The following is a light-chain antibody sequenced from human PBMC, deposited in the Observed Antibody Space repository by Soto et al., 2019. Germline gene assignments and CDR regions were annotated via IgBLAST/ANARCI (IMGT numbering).Light chain of an antibody. J-gene: IGKJ5*01. Sequence: EMVLTQSPDTLSLSPGERATLSCKASQSVSSSYLAWYQQRPGQAPRLLIHGASKRATGIPDRFSGRGSGTDFTLTITRLEPDDSAVYYCQQHGISHITFGQGTRLEIK. V-gene: IGKV3-20*01. CDR3: QQHGISHIT. CDR1: QSVSSSY. CDR2: GAS.